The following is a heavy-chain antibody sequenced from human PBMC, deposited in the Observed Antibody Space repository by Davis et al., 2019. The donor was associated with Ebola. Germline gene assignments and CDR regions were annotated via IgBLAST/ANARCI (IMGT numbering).Heavy chain of an antibody. Sequence: GESLKISCAASGFTFSDYYMSWIRQAPGKGLEWVSYISSSGSTIYYADSVKGRFTISRDNAKNSLYLQMNSLRAEDTAVYYCARDSGYSSSPFYYYGMDVWGQGTTVTGSS. J-gene: IGHJ6*02. D-gene: IGHD6-6*01. CDR3: ARDSGYSSSPFYYYGMDV. CDR1: GFTFSDYY. V-gene: IGHV3-11*04. CDR2: ISSSGSTI.